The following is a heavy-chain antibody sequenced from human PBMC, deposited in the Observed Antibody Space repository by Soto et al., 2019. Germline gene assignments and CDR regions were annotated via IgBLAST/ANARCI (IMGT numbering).Heavy chain of an antibody. J-gene: IGHJ3*02. CDR3: ARAEYSRGWYGGSAFDI. D-gene: IGHD6-19*01. CDR1: GFTFSSYN. CDR2: ISSSTRTI. Sequence: GGSLRLSCAASGFTFSSYNMNWVRQAPGKGLEWVSYISSSTRTIYYADSVKGRFTISRDNAKNSLYLQMNSLRDEDTAVYYCARAEYSRGWYGGSAFDIWGQGTMVTVS. V-gene: IGHV3-48*02.